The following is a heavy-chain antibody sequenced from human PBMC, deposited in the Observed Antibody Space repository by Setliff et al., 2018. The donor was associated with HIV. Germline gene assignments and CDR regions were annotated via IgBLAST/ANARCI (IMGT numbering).Heavy chain of an antibody. CDR1: GYSFSSYW. CDR3: ARREAGNLDWYFDL. V-gene: IGHV5-51*01. J-gene: IGHJ2*01. CDR2: IYPGDSDT. Sequence: PGESLTISCRGSGYSFSSYWIAWVRQMPGKGLEWMGLIYPGDSDTKYSPSFQGQVTISVDKSINTAYLQWNSLKASDTGMYYCARREAGNLDWYFDLWGRGAQVTVSS. D-gene: IGHD1-1*01.